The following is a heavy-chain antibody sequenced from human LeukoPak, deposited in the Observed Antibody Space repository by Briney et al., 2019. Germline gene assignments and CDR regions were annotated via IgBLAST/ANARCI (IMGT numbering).Heavy chain of an antibody. V-gene: IGHV3-9*01. CDR1: GFTFSSYA. CDR3: AKDKGGKAAAGRPFDY. Sequence: GGSLRLSCAASGFTFSSYAMHWVRQAPGKGLEWVSGISWNSGSIGYADSVKGRFTISRDNAKNSLYLQMNSLRAEDTALYYCAKDKGGKAAAGRPFDYWGQGTLVTVSS. J-gene: IGHJ4*02. D-gene: IGHD6-13*01. CDR2: ISWNSGSI.